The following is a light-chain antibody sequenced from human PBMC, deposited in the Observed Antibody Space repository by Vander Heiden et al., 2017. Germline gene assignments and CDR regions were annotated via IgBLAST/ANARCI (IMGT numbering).Light chain of an antibody. CDR3: QQYRSSPRLT. CDR2: GAS. J-gene: IGKJ4*01. Sequence: EIVLTQSPCNLSLSPGDRATLSCRASQSVSSSYLAWYQQKPAQAPTLLIYGASSRATGIPARFSGSGSGTDFSLTISRLEPEDVAVYYCQQYRSSPRLTFGGGTKVEIK. V-gene: IGKV3-20*01. CDR1: QSVSSSY.